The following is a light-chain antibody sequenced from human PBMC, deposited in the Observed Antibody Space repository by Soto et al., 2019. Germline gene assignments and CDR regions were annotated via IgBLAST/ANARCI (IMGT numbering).Light chain of an antibody. J-gene: IGKJ1*01. CDR2: GAS. CDR3: QQYNKWPRT. V-gene: IGKV3D-15*01. CDR1: QSVNIH. Sequence: EIVMTQSPATLSVSPGERATLSCRASQSVNIHLAWYQQKPGQAPGLLIYGASARATGIPAKFSGSGSGTEFTLTISSLQSEDFAAYYCQQYNKWPRTFGQGTKVDIK.